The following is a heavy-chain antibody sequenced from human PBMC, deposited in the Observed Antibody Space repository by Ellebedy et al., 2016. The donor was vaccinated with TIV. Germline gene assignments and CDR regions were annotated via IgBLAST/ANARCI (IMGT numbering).Heavy chain of an antibody. J-gene: IGHJ6*02. Sequence: ASVKVSCKASGYTFTNYGTSWVRQAPGQGLEWMGWISAYNGNTNYVQKLQGRITMTTDTSTSTAYMELRSLRSDDTAVYYCASIDRGYTYGYPMNYYYGMDVWGQGTTVTVSS. CDR3: ASIDRGYTYGYPMNYYYGMDV. V-gene: IGHV1-18*04. D-gene: IGHD5-18*01. CDR1: GYTFTNYG. CDR2: ISAYNGNT.